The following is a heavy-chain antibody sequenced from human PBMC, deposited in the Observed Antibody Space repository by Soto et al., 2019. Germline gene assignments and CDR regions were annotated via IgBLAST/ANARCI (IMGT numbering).Heavy chain of an antibody. D-gene: IGHD3-3*01. CDR3: ARDVGMAGILEWLLGLNYYMDV. V-gene: IGHV3-33*01. Sequence: QVQLVESGGGVVQPGRSLRLSCAASGFTFSSYGMHWVRQAPGKGLEWVAVIWYDGSNKYYADSVKGRFTISRDNSKNTLYLQMNSLRAEDTAVYYCARDVGMAGILEWLLGLNYYMDVWGKGTTVTVSS. CDR2: IWYDGSNK. J-gene: IGHJ6*03. CDR1: GFTFSSYG.